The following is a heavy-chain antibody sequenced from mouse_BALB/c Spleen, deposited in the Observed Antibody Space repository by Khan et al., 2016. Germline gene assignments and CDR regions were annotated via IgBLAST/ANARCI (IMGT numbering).Heavy chain of an antibody. Sequence: EVKLLESGGGLVQPGGSLKLSCEVSGFDFSRFWMSWVRQAPGKGLEWIGEINPDSSTITYTPSLKDKFIISRDNAKKTLYLQMSKVRSEDTALYDCASPTVAMDYWGQGTSVTVSS. J-gene: IGHJ4*01. CDR3: ASPTVAMDY. V-gene: IGHV4-1*02. CDR2: INPDSSTI. CDR1: GFDFSRFW. D-gene: IGHD1-1*01.